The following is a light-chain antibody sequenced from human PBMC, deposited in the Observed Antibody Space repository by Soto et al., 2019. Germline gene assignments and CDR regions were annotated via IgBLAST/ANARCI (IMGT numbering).Light chain of an antibody. CDR2: EDN. V-gene: IGLV6-57*01. CDR3: QSYDSSNEGV. Sequence: NFMLTQPHSVSASPGKTVTISCTRSSGSIASNYVQWYQQRPGSSPTTVIYEDNQRPSGVPDRFSGSIDSSSNSASLTIAGLTTEDEADYYCQSYDSSNEGVFGGGTKLTVL. J-gene: IGLJ2*01. CDR1: SGSIASNY.